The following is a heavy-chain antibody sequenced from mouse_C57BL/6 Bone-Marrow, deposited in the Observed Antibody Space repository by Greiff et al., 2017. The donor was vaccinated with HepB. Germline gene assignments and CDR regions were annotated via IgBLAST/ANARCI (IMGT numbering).Heavy chain of an antibody. CDR2: ISYDGSN. CDR3: AVGAWFAY. V-gene: IGHV3-6*01. CDR1: GYSITSGYY. J-gene: IGHJ3*01. Sequence: EVQLQHSGPGLVKPSQSLSLTCSVTGYSITSGYYWNWIRQFPGNKLEWMGYISYDGSNNYNPSLKNRISITRDTSKNQFFLKLNSVTTEDTATYYCAVGAWFAYWGQGTLVTVSA. D-gene: IGHD3-1*01.